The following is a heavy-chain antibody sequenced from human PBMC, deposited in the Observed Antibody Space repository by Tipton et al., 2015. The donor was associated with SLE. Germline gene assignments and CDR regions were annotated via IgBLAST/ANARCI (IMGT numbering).Heavy chain of an antibody. Sequence: QLVQSGGGLVKPGGSLRLSCAASGFTFSSYSMNWVRQAPGKGLEWVSSISRSSSYIYYADSVKGRFTISRDNAKNSLYLQMNSLRAEDTAVYYCVKNYDFWSGYYKYYFDYWGQGTLVTVSS. D-gene: IGHD3-3*01. V-gene: IGHV3-21*01. CDR2: ISRSSSYI. J-gene: IGHJ4*02. CDR3: VKNYDFWSGYYKYYFDY. CDR1: GFTFSSYS.